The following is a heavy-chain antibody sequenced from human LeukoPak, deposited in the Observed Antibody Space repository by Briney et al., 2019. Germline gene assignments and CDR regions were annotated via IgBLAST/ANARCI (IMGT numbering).Heavy chain of an antibody. D-gene: IGHD3-10*01. V-gene: IGHV4-39*07. Sequence: SETLSLTCTVSGDSIRTTRYSWNWIRQPPGEGLEWIGSFLFSEGSYYNPSLKSRADISLDASMNQFSLKLTSVTAADTAVYFCARDGEPGGHPPIPLNWFDPWGQGTLVIVSS. CDR2: FLFSEGS. J-gene: IGHJ5*02. CDR1: GDSIRTTRYS. CDR3: ARDGEPGGHPPIPLNWFDP.